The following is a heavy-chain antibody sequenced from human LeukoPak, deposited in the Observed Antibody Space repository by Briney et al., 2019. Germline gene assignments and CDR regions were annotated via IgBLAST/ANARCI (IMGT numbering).Heavy chain of an antibody. CDR2: ISSSGSTI. D-gene: IGHD4-11*01. Sequence: PGGSLRLSCAASGFTFSDYYMSWIRQAPGKGLEWVSYISSSGSTIYYADSVKGRFTISRDNAKNSLFLQMDSLRAEDTAVYYCEGAKHTVSGPIDYWGQGTLVTVSS. CDR3: EGAKHTVSGPIDY. V-gene: IGHV3-11*04. J-gene: IGHJ4*02. CDR1: GFTFSDYY.